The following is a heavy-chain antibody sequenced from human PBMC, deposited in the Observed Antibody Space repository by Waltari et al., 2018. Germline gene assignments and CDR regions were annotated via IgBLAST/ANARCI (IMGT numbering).Heavy chain of an antibody. J-gene: IGHJ4*02. V-gene: IGHV4-59*11. D-gene: IGHD3-10*01. Sequence: QVQLQESGPGLVKPSETLSLTCTVPGGSISSHHWSWIRQPPGKGLEWIGFIYYSGSTNYNPSLKSRVTISVDTSKNQFSLKLSSVTAADTAVYYCARGAGYGSGSYPYYFDYWGQGTLVTVSS. CDR2: IYYSGST. CDR1: GGSISSHH. CDR3: ARGAGYGSGSYPYYFDY.